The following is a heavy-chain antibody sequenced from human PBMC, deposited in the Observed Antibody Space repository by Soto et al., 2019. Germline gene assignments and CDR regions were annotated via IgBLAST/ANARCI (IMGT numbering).Heavy chain of an antibody. V-gene: IGHV3-23*01. Sequence: PGGSLRLSCAASGFTFSSYAMSWVRQAPGKGLEWVSAISGSGGSTFYADSVKGRFTISRDNSKNTLYLQMNSLRAEDTAVYYCAKEKDYDYVWGSYRYTSDYWGQGTLVTVSS. CDR1: GFTFSSYA. CDR2: ISGSGGST. D-gene: IGHD3-16*02. J-gene: IGHJ4*02. CDR3: AKEKDYDYVWGSYRYTSDY.